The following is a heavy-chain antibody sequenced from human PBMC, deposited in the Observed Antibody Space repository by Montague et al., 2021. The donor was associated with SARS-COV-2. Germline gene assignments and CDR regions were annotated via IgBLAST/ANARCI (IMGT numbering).Heavy chain of an antibody. CDR1: GGSFTNYD. CDR2: IFKNGET. CDR3: ARYYERSLDV. J-gene: IGHJ6*02. D-gene: IGHD3-22*01. Sequence: SETLSLTCTVSGGSFTNYDWSWIRQPPGKGLEWIVKIFKNGETEYNPSLKSRVIISVDTSKSQFSLKVTSVTAADTAVYYCARYYERSLDVWGQGTTVTVSS. V-gene: IGHV4-4*09.